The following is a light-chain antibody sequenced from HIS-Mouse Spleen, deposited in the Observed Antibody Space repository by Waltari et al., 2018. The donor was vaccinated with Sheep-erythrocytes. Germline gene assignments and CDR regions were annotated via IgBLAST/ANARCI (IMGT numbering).Light chain of an antibody. V-gene: IGLV2-11*01. J-gene: IGLJ1*01. Sequence: QSALTQPRSVSGSPGQSVTISCTGTSSDVGGYNYVSWYQQHPGKAPKLMIYEGSKRPSGVSNRFSGSSSGTTVTLTISGVQAEDEADYYCQSADSSGTYVFGTGTKVTVL. CDR3: QSADSSGTYV. CDR1: SSDVGGYNY. CDR2: EGS.